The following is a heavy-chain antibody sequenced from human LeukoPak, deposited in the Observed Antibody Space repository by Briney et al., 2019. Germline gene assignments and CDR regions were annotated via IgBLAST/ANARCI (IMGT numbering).Heavy chain of an antibody. V-gene: IGHV3-21*06. CDR1: GFTFSSYS. CDR3: AKSADNYYYYYMDV. CDR2: ISTSSSYI. Sequence: GGSLRLSCAASGFTFSSYSMSWVRQAPGKGLEWVSSISTSSSYIYYADSVKGRFTISRDNAKSSLYLQMNSLRAGDTAVYYCAKSADNYYYYYMDVWGKGTTVTVSS. J-gene: IGHJ6*03. D-gene: IGHD3-3*01.